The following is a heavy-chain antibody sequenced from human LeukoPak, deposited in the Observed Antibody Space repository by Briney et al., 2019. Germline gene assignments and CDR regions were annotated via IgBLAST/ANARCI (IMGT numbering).Heavy chain of an antibody. CDR2: MNPNSGNT. J-gene: IGHJ5*02. V-gene: IGHV1-8*01. CDR3: ARGRLTYYYDSTPVDWFDP. CDR1: GYTFTSYD. Sequence: ASVKVSCKASGYTFTSYDINWVRQATGQGLEWMGWMNPNSGNTGYAQKFQGRVTMTRNTSISTAYMELSSLRSEDTAVYYCARGRLTYYYDSTPVDWFDPWGQGTLVTVSS. D-gene: IGHD3-22*01.